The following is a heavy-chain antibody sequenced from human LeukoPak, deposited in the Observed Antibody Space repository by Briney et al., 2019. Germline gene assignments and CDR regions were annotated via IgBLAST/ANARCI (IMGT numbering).Heavy chain of an antibody. Sequence: ASVKVSCKASGYTFRNYGISWVRQAPGQGLEWMGWIRAYNGKTNYAQKVQGRVTMTTDTSTNTGYMELRSLRSDDTAVYYCARLVDEDSGYFWFYFDCWGQGTLVTVSS. V-gene: IGHV1-18*01. CDR1: GYTFRNYG. J-gene: IGHJ4*02. CDR3: ARLVDEDSGYFWFYFDC. D-gene: IGHD3-22*01. CDR2: IRAYNGKT.